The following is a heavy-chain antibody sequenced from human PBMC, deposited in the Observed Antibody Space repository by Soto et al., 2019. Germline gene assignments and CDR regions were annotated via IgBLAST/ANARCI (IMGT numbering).Heavy chain of an antibody. CDR3: FTWIQLWINDG. V-gene: IGHV3-15*07. D-gene: IGHD5-18*01. Sequence: GGSLRLSCAASGFTFINAWMQWVRQAPGKGLEWVGRIKGKTDGGTTDYAAPVKGRFTISRDDSKNTLYLQMNSLKTEDTAVYYCFTWIQLWINDGRGQGSLVTVSS. CDR2: IKGKTDGGTT. CDR1: GFTFINAW. J-gene: IGHJ4*02.